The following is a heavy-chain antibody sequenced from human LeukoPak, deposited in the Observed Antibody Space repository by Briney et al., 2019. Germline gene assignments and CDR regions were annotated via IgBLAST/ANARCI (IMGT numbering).Heavy chain of an antibody. D-gene: IGHD2-8*02. CDR3: TSSPCTGGITCGHDY. Sequence: GGSLRLSCAASGFTFSSYGMHWVRQAPGKGLEWVAVIWYDGSNKYYADSVKGRFTISRDNSKNTLYLQMNSLRAEDTAVYYCTSSPCTGGITCGHDYWGQGTLVTVSS. CDR1: GFTFSSYG. V-gene: IGHV3-33*01. J-gene: IGHJ4*02. CDR2: IWYDGSNK.